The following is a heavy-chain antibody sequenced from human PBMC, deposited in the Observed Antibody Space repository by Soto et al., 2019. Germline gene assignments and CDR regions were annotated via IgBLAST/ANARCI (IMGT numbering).Heavy chain of an antibody. V-gene: IGHV4-31*03. J-gene: IGHJ5*02. CDR3: ARGAPYYDILTGYFWFDP. D-gene: IGHD3-9*01. CDR1: GGSISSGGYY. CDR2: IYYSGST. Sequence: QVQLQESGPGLVKPSQTLSLTCTVSGGSISSGGYYWSWIRQHPGKGLEWIGYIYYSGSTYYNPSLKSRVTISVDTSKNQCSLKLSSVTAADTAVYYCARGAPYYDILTGYFWFDPWGQGTLVTVSS.